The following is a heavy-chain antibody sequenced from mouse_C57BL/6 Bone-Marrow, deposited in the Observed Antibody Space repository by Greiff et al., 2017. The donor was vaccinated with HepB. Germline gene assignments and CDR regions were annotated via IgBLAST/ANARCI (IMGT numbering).Heavy chain of an antibody. V-gene: IGHV5-4*01. CDR1: GFTFSSYA. Sequence: DVQLVESGGGLVKPGGSLKLSCAASGFTFSSYAMSWVRQTPEKRLEWVATISDGGSYTYYPDNVKGRFTISRDNAKNNLYLQMSHLKSEDTAMYYCARDITTVVARDWYFDVWGTGTTVTVSS. CDR2: ISDGGSYT. CDR3: ARDITTVVARDWYFDV. J-gene: IGHJ1*03. D-gene: IGHD1-1*01.